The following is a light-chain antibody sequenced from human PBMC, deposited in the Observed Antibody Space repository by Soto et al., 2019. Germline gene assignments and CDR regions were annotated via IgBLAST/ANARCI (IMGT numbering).Light chain of an antibody. Sequence: EDVVPRCRAPGPLSPGEGGTRSCRASQSVSSYLAWYQQKPGQAPRLLIYDASNRATGIPARFSGSGSGTDFSLAISSLEPEDFAVYYCQQRFNWLLIFGGGTKVDIK. V-gene: IGKV3-11*01. CDR1: QSVSSY. CDR2: DAS. J-gene: IGKJ4*01. CDR3: QQRFNWLLI.